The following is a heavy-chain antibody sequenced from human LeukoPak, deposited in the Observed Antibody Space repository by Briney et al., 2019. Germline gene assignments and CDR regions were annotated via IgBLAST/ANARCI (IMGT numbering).Heavy chain of an antibody. J-gene: IGHJ4*02. CDR2: INPSGGST. D-gene: IGHD3-10*01. V-gene: IGHV1-46*01. CDR3: ARDRYRYYGSGSYYRFDY. Sequence: ASVKVSCKASGYTFTSYYMHWVRQAPGQGLEWMGIINPSGGSTSYAQKFQGRVTMTRDTSTSTVYMELSSLGSEDTAVYYCARDRYRYYGSGSYYRFDYWGQGTLVTVSS. CDR1: GYTFTSYY.